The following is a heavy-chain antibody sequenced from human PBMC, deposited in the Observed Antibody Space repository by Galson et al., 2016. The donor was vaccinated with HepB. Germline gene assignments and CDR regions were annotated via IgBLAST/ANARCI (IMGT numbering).Heavy chain of an antibody. CDR1: GYTFTSYG. CDR3: ARMELVRDYYYYVMDV. D-gene: IGHD6-6*01. CDR2: IIPIFGTA. V-gene: IGHV1-69*06. Sequence: SVKVSCKASGYTFTSYGISWVRQAPGQGLEWMGGIIPIFGTASYAQKFQGRVTITADKSTSTAYMELSSLRAEDTALYYCARMELVRDYYYYVMDVWGQGTTVTVSS. J-gene: IGHJ6*02.